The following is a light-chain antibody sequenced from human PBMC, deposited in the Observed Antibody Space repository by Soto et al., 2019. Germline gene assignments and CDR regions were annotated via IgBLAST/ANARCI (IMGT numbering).Light chain of an antibody. CDR3: QQHGASPPYT. V-gene: IGKV3-20*01. CDR1: QSVSTNY. J-gene: IGKJ2*01. Sequence: EIVLTQSPGTLSSSPGERATLSCRASQSVSTNYLAWYQHKPGQAPRLLIYGASYRATGIPDRFSGSASGTDFTLSISRLEPEDFAVYYCQQHGASPPYTFGQGTTLEIK. CDR2: GAS.